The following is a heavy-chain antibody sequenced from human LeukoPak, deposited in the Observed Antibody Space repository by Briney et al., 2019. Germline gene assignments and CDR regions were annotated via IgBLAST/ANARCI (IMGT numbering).Heavy chain of an antibody. CDR1: GDSISSFY. CDR3: ARDVVAAAGAWDY. V-gene: IGHV4-4*07. CDR2: IYSSGST. Sequence: SETLSLTCTVSGDSISSFYWSWIRQPAGKGLEWIGRIYSSGSTNYNPSLESRVTMSVDTSKNQLSLKLSSVTAADTAVYYCARDVVAAAGAWDYWGQGTLVTVSS. D-gene: IGHD6-13*01. J-gene: IGHJ4*02.